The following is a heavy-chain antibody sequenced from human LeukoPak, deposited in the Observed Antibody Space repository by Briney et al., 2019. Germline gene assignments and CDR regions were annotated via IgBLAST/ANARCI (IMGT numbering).Heavy chain of an antibody. V-gene: IGHV3-23*01. D-gene: IGHD6-6*01. CDR3: ARHRSSWLIDY. Sequence: GGSLRLSCAASGFTFNSYAMSWVRQAPWERLQWVSGISDSGGNTYYADSVRGRFTISRDNSKNTLYLQMSSLRAEDTAVYYCARHRSSWLIDYWGQGTLVTVSS. CDR2: ISDSGGNT. CDR1: GFTFNSYA. J-gene: IGHJ4*02.